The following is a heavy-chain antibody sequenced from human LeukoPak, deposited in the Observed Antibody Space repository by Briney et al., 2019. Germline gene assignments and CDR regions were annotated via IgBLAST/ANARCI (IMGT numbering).Heavy chain of an antibody. V-gene: IGHV3-30*19. CDR1: GFTFSSYG. CDR3: ARGWWFLYGMDV. D-gene: IGHD2-15*01. Sequence: GSLRLSCAASGFTFSSYGMHWVRQAPGKGPEWVAVISYDGSNKYYADSVKGRFTISRDNSKNTLYLQMNSLRAEDTAVYYCARGWWFLYGMDVWGQGTTVTVSS. CDR2: ISYDGSNK. J-gene: IGHJ6*02.